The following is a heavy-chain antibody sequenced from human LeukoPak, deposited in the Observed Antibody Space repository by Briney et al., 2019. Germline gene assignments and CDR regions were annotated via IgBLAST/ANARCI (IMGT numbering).Heavy chain of an antibody. Sequence: GGSLRLSCAASGFTFSSYAMSWVRQAPGKGLEWVSAISGSGGSTYYADSVKGRFTISRDNSKNTLYLQMNSLRAEDTAVYYCATRPAVIKAGFDYWGQGTLVTVSS. V-gene: IGHV3-23*01. CDR3: ATRPAVIKAGFDY. CDR1: GFTFSSYA. D-gene: IGHD2-2*01. CDR2: ISGSGGST. J-gene: IGHJ4*02.